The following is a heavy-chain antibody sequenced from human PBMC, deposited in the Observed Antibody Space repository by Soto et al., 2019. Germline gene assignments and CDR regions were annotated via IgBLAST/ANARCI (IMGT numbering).Heavy chain of an antibody. Sequence: GGSLRLSCAASGFTFSSYAMHWVRQAPGKGLEWVAVISYDGSNKYYADSVKGRFTISRDNSKNTLYLQMNSLRAEDTAVYYCARDPEYYDFWSGYKIYYYYGMDVWGQGTTVTVSS. CDR2: ISYDGSNK. CDR3: ARDPEYYDFWSGYKIYYYYGMDV. V-gene: IGHV3-30-3*01. D-gene: IGHD3-3*01. J-gene: IGHJ6*02. CDR1: GFTFSSYA.